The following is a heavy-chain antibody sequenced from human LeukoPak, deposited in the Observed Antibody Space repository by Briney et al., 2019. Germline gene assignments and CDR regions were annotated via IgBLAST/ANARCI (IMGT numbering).Heavy chain of an antibody. J-gene: IGHJ5*02. CDR1: GGSISSSSYY. CDR3: ARVGQIYDYVWGSYSWFDP. V-gene: IGHV4-39*07. D-gene: IGHD3-16*01. Sequence: PSETLSLTCTVSGGSISSSSYYWGWIRQPPGKGLEWIGSIYYTGSTYYNPSLKSRVTISVDTSKNQFSLKLSSVTAADTAVYYCARVGQIYDYVWGSYSWFDPWGQGTLVTVSS. CDR2: IYYTGST.